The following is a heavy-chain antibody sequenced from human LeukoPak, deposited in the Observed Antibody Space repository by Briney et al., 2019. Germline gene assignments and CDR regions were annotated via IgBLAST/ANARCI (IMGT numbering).Heavy chain of an antibody. Sequence: GVSLRLSCAASGFTVSNNYMSWVRQAPGKGLEWVSVLYGGGSTYYADSVKGRFTISRDNSKNSLYLQMNSLRTEDTAVYYCAKANPLIVGARAGGPINFWGQGTMVTVSS. J-gene: IGHJ3*01. V-gene: IGHV3-53*05. D-gene: IGHD1-26*01. CDR3: AKANPLIVGARAGGPINF. CDR2: LYGGGST. CDR1: GFTVSNNY.